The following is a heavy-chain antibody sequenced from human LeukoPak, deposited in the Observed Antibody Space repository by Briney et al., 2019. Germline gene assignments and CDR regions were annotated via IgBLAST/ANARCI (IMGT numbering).Heavy chain of an antibody. CDR2: ISAYNGNT. CDR3: ARPGGTAMDRYMAFDI. D-gene: IGHD5-18*01. Sequence: ASVKVSCKASGYTFTSYGISWVRQAPGQGLEWMGWISAYNGNTNYAQKLQGRVTMTTDTSTSTAYMELRSLRSDDTAVYHCARPGGTAMDRYMAFDIWGQGTMVTVSS. J-gene: IGHJ3*02. CDR1: GYTFTSYG. V-gene: IGHV1-18*01.